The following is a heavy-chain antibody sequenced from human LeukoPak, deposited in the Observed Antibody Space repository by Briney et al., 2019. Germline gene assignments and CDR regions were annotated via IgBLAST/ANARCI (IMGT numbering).Heavy chain of an antibody. CDR3: ARHVRYCSSTSCYADWYFDL. Sequence: SETLTLTCTASGGSTSSYYWRWIRQPPGKELEWIGYIYYSGSTNYNPSLKSRVTISVDPSKNQFSLKLSSVTAADTAVYYCARHVRYCSSTSCYADWYFDLWGRGTLVTVSS. V-gene: IGHV4-59*08. D-gene: IGHD2-2*01. J-gene: IGHJ2*01. CDR2: IYYSGST. CDR1: GGSTSSYY.